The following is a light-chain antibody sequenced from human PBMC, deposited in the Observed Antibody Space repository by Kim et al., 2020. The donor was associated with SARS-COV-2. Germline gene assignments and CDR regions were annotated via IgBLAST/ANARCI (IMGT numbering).Light chain of an antibody. CDR3: QHHGS. Sequence: PSTLSASVGDRVTITCRASQTIADWLAWYQQKPGKAPKLLVYKTSILNSGVPSRFSGGGFGTEFTLTISTLQPDDFATYYCQHHGSFGQGTKLEI. J-gene: IGKJ2*01. V-gene: IGKV1-5*03. CDR2: KTS. CDR1: QTIADW.